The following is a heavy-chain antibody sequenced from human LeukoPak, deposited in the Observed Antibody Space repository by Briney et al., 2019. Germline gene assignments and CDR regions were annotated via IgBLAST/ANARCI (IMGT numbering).Heavy chain of an antibody. D-gene: IGHD3-16*02. CDR2: INPNSGGT. V-gene: IGHV1-2*02. CDR1: GYTFINYY. J-gene: IGHJ4*02. CDR3: ARVWGFGWGSYRYGPWYY. Sequence: ASVKVSCKASGYTFINYYMHWVRQAPGQGLEWMGWINPNSGGTNYAQKFQGRVTMTRDTSISTAYMELSRLRSDDTAVYYCARVWGFGWGSYRYGPWYYWGQGTLVTVSS.